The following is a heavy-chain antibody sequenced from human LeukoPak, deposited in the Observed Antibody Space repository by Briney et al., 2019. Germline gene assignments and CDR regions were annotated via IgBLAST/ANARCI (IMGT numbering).Heavy chain of an antibody. CDR1: GFSLSSKV. D-gene: IGHD1-26*01. J-gene: IGHJ4*02. Sequence: PGRSLRLSCAVSGFSLSSKVVHCVRQVPGKGLEWLAVISYDGINKYYADSVKGRFTIARDTSKNTLFLQMNSLRAEDTALYYCARSFVSETYFYYFDYWGRGTLVTVSS. CDR2: ISYDGINK. CDR3: ARSFVSETYFYYFDY. V-gene: IGHV3-30-3*01.